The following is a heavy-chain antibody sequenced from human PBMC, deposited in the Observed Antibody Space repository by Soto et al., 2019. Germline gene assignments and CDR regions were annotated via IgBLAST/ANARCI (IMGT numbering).Heavy chain of an antibody. Sequence: EVQLVESGGGLVQPGGSLRSSCAASGFTFSSHWMTWVRQAPGKGLEWEANINEDGSDKYYMDSGTGRFPISQDNAKNSLDLQMNMLRSDDSALLYCARGHTPEYWGQVTLVTVCS. CDR1: GFTFSSHW. CDR3: ARGHTPEY. V-gene: IGHV3-7*01. J-gene: IGHJ4*02. CDR2: INEDGSDK.